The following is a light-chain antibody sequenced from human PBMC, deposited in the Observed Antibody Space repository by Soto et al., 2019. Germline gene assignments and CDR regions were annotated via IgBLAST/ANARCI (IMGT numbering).Light chain of an antibody. V-gene: IGKV1-5*01. CDR2: DAS. CDR3: QQYCISPYT. J-gene: IGKJ2*01. CDR1: QTTTNW. Sequence: DIQMTQSPSTLSASVRDRVTISCPANQTTTNWLAWYQQDPGKAPKLLIYDASSLRSGVPSRFRGGGFATAFTLTSSCLQPDDFATYHGQQYCISPYTFGQGTKLESK.